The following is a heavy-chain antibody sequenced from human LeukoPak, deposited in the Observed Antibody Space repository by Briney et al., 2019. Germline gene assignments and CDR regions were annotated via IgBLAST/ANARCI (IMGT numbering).Heavy chain of an antibody. CDR1: GFTFSTYG. V-gene: IGHV3-30*18. CDR2: ISYDGSNK. D-gene: IGHD3-3*01. J-gene: IGHJ6*02. Sequence: GGSLRLSCAASGFTFSTYGMHWVRQAPGKGLEWVAVISYDGSNKYYADSVKGRFTTSRDNSKNTLYLQMNSLRAEDTAVHYCAKDVAGGYYPYYYYYGMDVWGQGTTVTVSS. CDR3: AKDVAGGYYPYYYYYGMDV.